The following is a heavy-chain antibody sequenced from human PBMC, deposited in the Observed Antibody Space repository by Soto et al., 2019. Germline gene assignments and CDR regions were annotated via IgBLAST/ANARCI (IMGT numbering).Heavy chain of an antibody. V-gene: IGHV1-46*01. CDR2: INPHTGSA. Sequence: QVQLMQSGAEMKKPGASVMVSCKASGYTFTTYYIHWVRQAPGQGLEWMGIINPHTGSASYARRFQGRVALTRDTSTSTVYMEVSSLGFEDTAIYFCARDPNFSLPFHYYGMDVWGPGTAVNVSS. CDR1: GYTFTTYY. CDR3: ARDPNFSLPFHYYGMDV. J-gene: IGHJ6*02.